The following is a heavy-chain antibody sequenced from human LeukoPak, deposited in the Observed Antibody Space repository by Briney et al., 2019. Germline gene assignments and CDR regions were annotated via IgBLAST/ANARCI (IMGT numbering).Heavy chain of an antibody. Sequence: ASVKVSCKASRYTFTSCDINWVRQATGQGLEWMGWMNPNSGDAGYAQNFQGRVTITRDTSISTAYMELSSLRSEDTAVYYCTRDMRGAAAADDAFDIWGQGTMVTVSS. J-gene: IGHJ3*02. CDR2: MNPNSGDA. D-gene: IGHD6-13*01. CDR3: TRDMRGAAAADDAFDI. V-gene: IGHV1-8*01. CDR1: RYTFTSCD.